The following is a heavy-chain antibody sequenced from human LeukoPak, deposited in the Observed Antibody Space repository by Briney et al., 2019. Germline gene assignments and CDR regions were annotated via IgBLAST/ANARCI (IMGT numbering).Heavy chain of an antibody. CDR2: INWDATNS. D-gene: IGHD3-9*01. V-gene: IGHV3-43D*03. J-gene: IGHJ4*01. CDR1: GFTFDEHA. CDR3: AKDYDVLTGAIDF. Sequence: GGSLRLSCAASGFTFDEHAMHWVRQAPGKGLEWVCLINWDATNSYYADSVRGRFTISRDNGKNSLSLQMNSLRAKDTAFYYCAKDYDVLTGAIDFWGHGTLVTVSS.